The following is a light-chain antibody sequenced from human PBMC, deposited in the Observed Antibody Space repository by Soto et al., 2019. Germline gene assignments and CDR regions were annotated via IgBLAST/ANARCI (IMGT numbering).Light chain of an antibody. CDR2: DAS. J-gene: IGKJ5*01. CDR3: QQYNNWPT. Sequence: ETVLTQSPATLSLSPGERATLSCRASESVRSYLAWYQQKPGQAPRLLICDASKRVTGIPARFSGSGSGTDFTLTISSLEPGDFAVYYCQQYNNWPTFGQGTRLEIK. CDR1: ESVRSY. V-gene: IGKV3-11*01.